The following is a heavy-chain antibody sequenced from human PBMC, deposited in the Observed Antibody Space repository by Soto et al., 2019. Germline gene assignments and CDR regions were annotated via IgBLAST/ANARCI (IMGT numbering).Heavy chain of an antibody. CDR3: AKGDPVEVATIFDY. V-gene: IGHV3-23*01. CDR1: GFTFSSYA. Sequence: EVQLLEFGGGLVQPGGSLRLSCAASGFTFSSYAMSWVRQAPGKGLEWVSVISGSGGSTYYADSVKGRFTISRDNSKSTLFLQMNSLRAVDTAVYYCAKGDPVEVATIFDYWGQGTLVTVSS. CDR2: ISGSGGST. D-gene: IGHD2-15*01. J-gene: IGHJ4*02.